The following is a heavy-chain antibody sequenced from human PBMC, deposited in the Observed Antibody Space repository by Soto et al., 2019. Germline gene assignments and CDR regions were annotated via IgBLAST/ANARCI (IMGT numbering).Heavy chain of an antibody. V-gene: IGHV1-69*06. CDR3: ASSLKGYYYYYYGMDV. J-gene: IGHJ6*02. CDR2: IIPIFETA. CDR1: GGTFSSYA. Sequence: SVKVSCKASGGTFSSYAISWVRQAPGQGLEWMGGIIPIFETANYAQKFQGRVTISADKSTSTAYMELSSLRSEDTAVYYCASSLKGYYYYYYGMDVWGQGTTVTVS.